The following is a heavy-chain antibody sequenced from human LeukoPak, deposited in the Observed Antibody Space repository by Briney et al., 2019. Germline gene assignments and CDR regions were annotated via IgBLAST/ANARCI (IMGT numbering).Heavy chain of an antibody. V-gene: IGHV3-23*01. CDR2: IRGGVET. J-gene: IGHJ4*02. CDR1: GFSFTNYA. CDR3: AKANWVSNADGVW. D-gene: IGHD3-3*01. Sequence: GGSLRLSCAASGFSFTNYAMSWVRQAPARGPEWVSSIRGGVETFYADSVKGRFTLSRDDSRNTVYLQLNNLRVEDTAIYYCAKANWVSNADGVWWGQGTQVTVSS.